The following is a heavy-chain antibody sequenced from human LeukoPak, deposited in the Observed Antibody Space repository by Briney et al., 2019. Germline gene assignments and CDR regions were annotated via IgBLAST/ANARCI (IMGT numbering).Heavy chain of an antibody. CDR2: IDWDDGK. J-gene: IGHJ4*02. CDR1: GFSLSTSGMC. V-gene: IGHV2-70*11. Sequence: SGPTLVNPTQTLTLTCTFSGFSLSTSGMCVSWIRQPPGKALEWLARIDWDDGKYYSTSLKTRLTISKDTSKNQVVLTMTNMDPVDTATYYCARLSIAASFFDYWGQGTLVTVSS. CDR3: ARLSIAASFFDY. D-gene: IGHD6-6*01.